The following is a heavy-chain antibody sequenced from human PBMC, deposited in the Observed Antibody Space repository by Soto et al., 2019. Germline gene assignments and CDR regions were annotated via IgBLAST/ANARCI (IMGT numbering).Heavy chain of an antibody. CDR3: ARGDYGDYYFDY. D-gene: IGHD4-17*01. Sequence: QVQLQESGPGLVKPSQTLSLTCTVSGGSNSSGGYYWSWIRQHPGKGLEWIGYIYYSGSTYNNPYLKSLVNLSMDTSKNQFSLKLSSVTAADTAMYYCARGDYGDYYFDYWVQRTLVTVSS. CDR1: GGSNSSGGYY. J-gene: IGHJ4*02. CDR2: IYYSGST. V-gene: IGHV4-31*01.